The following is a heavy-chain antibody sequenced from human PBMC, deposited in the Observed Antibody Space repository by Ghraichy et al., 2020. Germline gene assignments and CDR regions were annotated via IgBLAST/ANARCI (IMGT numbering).Heavy chain of an antibody. D-gene: IGHD3-16*02. CDR1: GGSMNSYS. CDR3: ARAWTSYTVLDY. J-gene: IGHJ4*02. CDR2: IYDSGST. Sequence: SETLSLTCTVSGGSMNSYSWSWIRQPPGKGLEWIGYIYDSGSTNYNPSLKSRVTISIDTSNSQFSLKMSSVTAADTAVFYCARAWTSYTVLDYWGQGTLVTVSS. V-gene: IGHV4-59*01.